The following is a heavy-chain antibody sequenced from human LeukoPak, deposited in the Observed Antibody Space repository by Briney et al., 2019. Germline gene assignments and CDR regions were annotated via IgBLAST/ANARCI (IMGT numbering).Heavy chain of an antibody. D-gene: IGHD3-16*01. Sequence: PGRSLSLSCAASGFTFSTNWMNWVRQAPGKGLEWVANMNPDGSEKRYVDSVKGRFTISRDNAKNSLYLQMNSLRAEDTAVYYCANYIFGWGQGTLVTVSS. V-gene: IGHV3-7*03. CDR3: ANYIFG. J-gene: IGHJ4*02. CDR2: MNPDGSEK. CDR1: GFTFSTNW.